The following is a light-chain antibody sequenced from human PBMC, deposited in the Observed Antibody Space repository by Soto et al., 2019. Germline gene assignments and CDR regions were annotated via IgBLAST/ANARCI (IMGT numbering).Light chain of an antibody. V-gene: IGKV4-1*01. Sequence: DIVMTQSPDSLAVSLDERATINCKCSQSVLYSSNNKNYLAWYQQKPGQPPKLLIYWASTRESGVPDRFSGSEAGTDFTLTISSLQAEDVAVYYCQQYYSFLYTFGQGTKLEIK. CDR2: WAS. CDR3: QQYYSFLYT. CDR1: QSVLYSSNNKNY. J-gene: IGKJ2*01.